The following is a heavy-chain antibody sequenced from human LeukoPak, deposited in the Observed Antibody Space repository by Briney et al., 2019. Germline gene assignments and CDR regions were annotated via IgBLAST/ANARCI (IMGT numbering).Heavy chain of an antibody. Sequence: GGSLRLSCAASGFTFSDYWMHWVRQAPGKGLVWVSRIKSDGSSTSYADSVKGRFTITRDSAKNTLYLQMNSLRAEDTAVYYCARLLGDYYDSSGYPYYFDYWGQGTLVTVSS. J-gene: IGHJ4*02. CDR1: GFTFSDYW. V-gene: IGHV3-74*01. CDR3: ARLLGDYYDSSGYPYYFDY. D-gene: IGHD3-22*01. CDR2: IKSDGSST.